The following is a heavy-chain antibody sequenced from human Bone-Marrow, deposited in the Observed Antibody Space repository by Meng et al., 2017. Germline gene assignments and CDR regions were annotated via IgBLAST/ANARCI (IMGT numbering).Heavy chain of an antibody. Sequence: QVPLKKWGAGPLKPSETLALTCVVSGGSFSDYYWSWIRQPPGKGLEWIGEINHSGSTNYNPSLESRATISVDTSQNNLSLKLSSVTAADSAVYYCARGPTTMAHDFDYWGQGTLVTVSS. CDR2: INHSGST. CDR3: ARGPTTMAHDFDY. V-gene: IGHV4-34*01. D-gene: IGHD4-11*01. CDR1: GGSFSDYY. J-gene: IGHJ4*02.